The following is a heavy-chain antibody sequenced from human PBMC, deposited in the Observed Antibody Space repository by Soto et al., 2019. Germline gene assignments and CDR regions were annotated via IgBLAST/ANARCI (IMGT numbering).Heavy chain of an antibody. CDR3: AKEPLVVPAAKGGYFDY. V-gene: IGHV3-23*01. J-gene: IGHJ4*02. CDR2: ISGSGGST. CDR1: GFTFSSYA. D-gene: IGHD2-2*01. Sequence: PGGSLRLSCAASGFTFSSYAMSWVRQAPGEGLEWVSAISGSGGSTYYADSVKGRFTISRDNSKNTLYLQMNSLRAEDTAVYYCAKEPLVVPAAKGGYFDYWGQGTLVTVSS.